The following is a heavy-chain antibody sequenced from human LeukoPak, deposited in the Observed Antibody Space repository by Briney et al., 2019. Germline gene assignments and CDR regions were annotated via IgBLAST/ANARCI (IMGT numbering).Heavy chain of an antibody. V-gene: IGHV4-38-2*01. CDR3: ARGLASGYPPIPFDY. J-gene: IGHJ4*02. D-gene: IGHD3-3*01. CDR2: IYYSGST. CDR1: GLNFRDYY. Sequence: GSLRLSCAASGLNFRDYYMGWIRQAPGKGLEWIGSIYYSGSTYYNPSLKSRVTISVDTSKNQFSLKLSSVTAADTAIYYCARGLASGYPPIPFDYWGQGTLVTVSS.